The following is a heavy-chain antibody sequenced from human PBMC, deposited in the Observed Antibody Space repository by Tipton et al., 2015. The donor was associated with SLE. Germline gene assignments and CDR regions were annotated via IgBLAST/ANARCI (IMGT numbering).Heavy chain of an antibody. CDR1: GYSITRDSNY. V-gene: IGHV4-61*09. CDR2: IYTSGAT. J-gene: IGHJ3*02. Sequence: TLSLTCNVSGYSITRDSNYWTWIRQPAGKGLVGIGHIYTSGATNYNPSLKSRVTIVMDKSKNQFSLKLTTVTAADTAVYYCARHFPFLRNDFWSGGAFDIWGQGTMVTVSS. CDR3: ARHFPFLRNDFWSGGAFDI. D-gene: IGHD3-3*01.